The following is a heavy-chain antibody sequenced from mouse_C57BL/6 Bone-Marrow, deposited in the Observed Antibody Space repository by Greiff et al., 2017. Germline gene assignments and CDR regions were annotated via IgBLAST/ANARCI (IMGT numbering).Heavy chain of an antibody. J-gene: IGHJ3*01. V-gene: IGHV1-50*01. CDR1: GYTFTSYW. CDR3: ARGDYYGSSYVAY. CDR2: IDPSDSYT. Sequence: QVQLQQPGAELVKPGASVKLSCKASGYTFTSYWMQWVKQRPGPGLEWIGEIDPSDSYTTSNQKFKGKATLTVDTYSRTAYMQLSSLTSEDSAVYYCARGDYYGSSYVAYWGQGTLVTVSA. D-gene: IGHD1-1*01.